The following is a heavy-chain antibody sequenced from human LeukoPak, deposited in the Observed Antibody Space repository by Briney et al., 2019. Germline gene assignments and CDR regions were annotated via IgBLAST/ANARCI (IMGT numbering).Heavy chain of an antibody. CDR3: AREGTIVVGDAFDI. D-gene: IGHD2-2*01. V-gene: IGHV3-21*01. Sequence: KPGGSLRLSCEASGFTFRSYSMSWVRQAPGKGLEWVSSISSSSNHTYYADSVKGRFTISRDNAKSSLNLQMNSLRAEDTAVYYCAREGTIVVGDAFDIWGQGTMVTVSS. J-gene: IGHJ3*02. CDR2: ISSSSNHT. CDR1: GFTFRSYS.